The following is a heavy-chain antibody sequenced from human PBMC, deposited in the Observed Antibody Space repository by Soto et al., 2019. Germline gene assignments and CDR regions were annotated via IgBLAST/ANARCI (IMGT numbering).Heavy chain of an antibody. J-gene: IGHJ5*02. CDR3: ARVREPLTGGPWFDP. Sequence: QVQLQQWGAGLLKPSETLSLTCAVYGGSFSGYYWSWIRQPPVKGLEWIGEIIHSGSTNYNPSPKSRVTISVDTSKNHFSLKLSSVTAADTAVYYCARVREPLTGGPWFDPWGQGTLVTVSS. D-gene: IGHD1-26*01. CDR1: GGSFSGYY. CDR2: IIHSGST. V-gene: IGHV4-34*12.